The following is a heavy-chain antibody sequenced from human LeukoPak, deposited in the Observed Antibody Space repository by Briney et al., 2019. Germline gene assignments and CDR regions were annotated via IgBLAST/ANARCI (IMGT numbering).Heavy chain of an antibody. CDR2: IKQDGSEK. CDR3: AREAEVGAIPYFDY. Sequence: GGSLRLSCAASGFTFSSYWMSWVRQAPGKGLEWVANIKQDGSEKYYVDSVKGRFTISRDNAKNSLYLQRNSLRGEDTAVYYCAREAEVGAIPYFDYWGQGTLVTVSS. CDR1: GFTFSSYW. D-gene: IGHD1-26*01. V-gene: IGHV3-7*01. J-gene: IGHJ4*02.